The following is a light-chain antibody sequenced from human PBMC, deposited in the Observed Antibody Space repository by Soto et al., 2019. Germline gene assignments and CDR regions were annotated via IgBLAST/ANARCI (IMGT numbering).Light chain of an antibody. V-gene: IGKV1-12*01. CDR1: QDISTW. Sequence: DIQMTQSPSSVSASVGDRVTITCRASQDISTWLAWYQQKPGKAPKLLIYAASYLQSGVTSRFSGSGSGTDFTLTISSLQPEDFATYFCQQANSFPITFGQGTRLEIK. CDR2: AAS. CDR3: QQANSFPIT. J-gene: IGKJ5*01.